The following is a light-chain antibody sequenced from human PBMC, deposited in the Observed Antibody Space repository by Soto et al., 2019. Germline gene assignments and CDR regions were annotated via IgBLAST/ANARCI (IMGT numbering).Light chain of an antibody. CDR3: QHYDDIPF. Sequence: DIQLTQSPSSLSASVGDRVAITCRASQDLNDYLNWYQQKPGQAPRLLVYDVSNLQTGIPSRFSGSGFERDYTLTILSLQPEDIATYYCQHYDDIPFFAGGTKVE. J-gene: IGKJ4*01. CDR2: DVS. V-gene: IGKV1-33*01. CDR1: QDLNDY.